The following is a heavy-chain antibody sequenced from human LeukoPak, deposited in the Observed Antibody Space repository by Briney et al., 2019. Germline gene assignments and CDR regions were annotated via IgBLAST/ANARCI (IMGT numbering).Heavy chain of an antibody. CDR3: ARQPYIYYYDSSGYYGRAGLGAFDI. CDR1: GFTFSSYG. D-gene: IGHD3-22*01. Sequence: GGSLRLSCAASGFTFSSYGMHWVRQAPGKGLEWEAVISYDGSNKYYADSVKGRFTISRDNAKNSLYLQMNSLRAEDTAVYYCARQPYIYYYDSSGYYGRAGLGAFDIWGQGTMVTVSS. CDR2: ISYDGSNK. V-gene: IGHV3-30*03. J-gene: IGHJ3*02.